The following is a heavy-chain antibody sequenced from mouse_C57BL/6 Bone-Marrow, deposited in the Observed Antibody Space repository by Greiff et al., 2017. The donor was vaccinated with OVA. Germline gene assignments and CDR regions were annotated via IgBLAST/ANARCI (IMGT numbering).Heavy chain of an antibody. CDR2: INPNNGGT. CDR3: ARNIYYGSSYGWYFDV. D-gene: IGHD1-1*01. Sequence: VQLQQSGPELVKPGASVKISCKASGYTFTDYYMNWVKQSHGKSLEWIGDINPNNGGTSYNQKFKGKATLTVDKSSSTAYMELRSLTSEDSAVYYCARNIYYGSSYGWYFDVWGTGTTVTVSS. J-gene: IGHJ1*03. V-gene: IGHV1-26*01. CDR1: GYTFTDYY.